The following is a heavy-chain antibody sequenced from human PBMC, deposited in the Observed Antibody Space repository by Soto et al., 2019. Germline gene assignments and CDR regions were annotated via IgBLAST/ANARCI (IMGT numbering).Heavy chain of an antibody. Sequence: QVHLVQSGAEIRKPGASVKVSCKASGYTFVIYHLHWVRQAPGQGLEWVGWINPNSGDTNYAQKFQGRVTMTRDTSINTVSMELSALRSDDTAVYYCARMTVAIDYWGQGALVTVSS. CDR2: INPNSGDT. CDR1: GYTFVIYH. D-gene: IGHD3-22*01. J-gene: IGHJ4*02. CDR3: ARMTVAIDY. V-gene: IGHV1-2*02.